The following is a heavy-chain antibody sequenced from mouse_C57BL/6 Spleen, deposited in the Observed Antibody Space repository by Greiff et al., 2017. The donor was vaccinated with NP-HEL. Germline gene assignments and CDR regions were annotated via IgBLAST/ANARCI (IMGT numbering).Heavy chain of an antibody. J-gene: IGHJ4*01. CDR2: IYPGDGDT. CDR1: GYAFSSSW. V-gene: IGHV1-82*01. CDR3: ARGIILSMDY. Sequence: QVQLQQSGPELVKPGASVKISCKASGYAFSSSWMNWVKQRPGKGLEWIGRIYPGDGDTNYNGKFKGKATLTADKSSSTAYMQLSSLTSEDSAVYFCARGIILSMDYWGQGTSVTVSS.